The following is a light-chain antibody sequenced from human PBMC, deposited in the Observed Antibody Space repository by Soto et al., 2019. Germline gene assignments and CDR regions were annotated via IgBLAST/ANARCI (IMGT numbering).Light chain of an antibody. CDR1: QSVGSN. Sequence: EIVMTQSPDTLSVSPGERATLSCRASQSVGSNLAWYQLKPGQAPRLLIYGASTRATGIPARFSGGGSGTEFTLTISSLQSEDFAIYFCQQYNNSPPDRTFGQGTKVEIK. V-gene: IGKV3-15*01. CDR2: GAS. J-gene: IGKJ1*01. CDR3: QQYNNSPPDRT.